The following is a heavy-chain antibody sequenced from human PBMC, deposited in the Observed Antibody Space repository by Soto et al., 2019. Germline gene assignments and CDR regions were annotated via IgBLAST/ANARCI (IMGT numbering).Heavy chain of an antibody. CDR1: GGSISSSNW. V-gene: IGHV4-4*02. D-gene: IGHD4-17*01. J-gene: IGHJ5*02. Sequence: QVQLQESGPGLVKPSGTLSLTCAVSGGSISSSNWWRWVRQPPGKGLEWIGEIYHSGSTNYNPSRKSRVTRSVDKSKNQFSLKLSSVTAADTAVYYCARGLNPMSVTKNWFDPWGQGTLVTVSS. CDR3: ARGLNPMSVTKNWFDP. CDR2: IYHSGST.